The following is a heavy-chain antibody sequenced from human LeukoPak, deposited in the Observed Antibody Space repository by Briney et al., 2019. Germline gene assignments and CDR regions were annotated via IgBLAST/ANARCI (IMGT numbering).Heavy chain of an antibody. Sequence: PGGSLRLSCAASGFTFSSYAMHWVRQAPSKGLEWVAVISYDGSNKYYADSVKGRFTISRDNSKNTLYLQMNSLRAEDTAVYYCASLPPPNEPFDPWGQGTLVTVSS. CDR2: ISYDGSNK. V-gene: IGHV3-30-3*01. D-gene: IGHD1-14*01. J-gene: IGHJ5*02. CDR3: ASLPPPNEPFDP. CDR1: GFTFSSYA.